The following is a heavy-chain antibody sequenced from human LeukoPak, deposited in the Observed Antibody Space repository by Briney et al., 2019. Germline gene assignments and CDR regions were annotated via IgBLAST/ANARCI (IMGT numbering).Heavy chain of an antibody. J-gene: IGHJ3*02. CDR2: ISSSSSYI. CDR1: GFTFSSYS. D-gene: IGHD2-21*02. Sequence: GGSLRLSCAASGFTFSSYSMNWVRQAPGKGLEWVSSISSSSSYIYYADSVKGRFTISRDNAKNSLYLQMNSLRAEDTAVYYCARDDSSDAFDIWGQGTMVTVSS. CDR3: ARDDSSDAFDI. V-gene: IGHV3-21*01.